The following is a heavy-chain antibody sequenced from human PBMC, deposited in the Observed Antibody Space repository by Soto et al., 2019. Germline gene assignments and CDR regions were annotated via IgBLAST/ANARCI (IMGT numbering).Heavy chain of an antibody. J-gene: IGHJ4*02. CDR3: ARRATSSFCGGDCLDY. CDR1: GYTFSSYY. CDR2: INPSGDSA. D-gene: IGHD2-21*01. Sequence: QVLLVQSGAEVKKPGASVNISCKASGYTFSSYYMHWVRQATGQGLEWMGIINPSGDSASYAEKFQGRVTMTRDTSTSTVYMDLSSLRSEDTAVYYCARRATSSFCGGDCLDYWGQGSLVSVSS. V-gene: IGHV1-46*01.